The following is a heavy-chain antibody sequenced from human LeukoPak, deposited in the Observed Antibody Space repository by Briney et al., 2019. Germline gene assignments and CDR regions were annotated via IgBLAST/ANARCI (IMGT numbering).Heavy chain of an antibody. CDR3: ARDIEGATMGYFDY. D-gene: IGHD1-26*01. J-gene: IGHJ4*02. V-gene: IGHV4-4*07. CDR1: GGSISSYY. CDR2: IYTSGST. Sequence: PSETLSLTCTVSGGSISSYYWSWIRQPAGKGLEWIGRIYTSGSTNYNPSLKSRVTMSVDTSKNQFSLKLSSVTAADTAVYYCARDIEGATMGYFDYWGQGTLVTVSS.